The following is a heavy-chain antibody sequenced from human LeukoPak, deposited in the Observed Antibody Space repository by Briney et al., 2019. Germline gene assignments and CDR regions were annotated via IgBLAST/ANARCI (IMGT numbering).Heavy chain of an antibody. D-gene: IGHD4-17*01. V-gene: IGHV4-39*07. J-gene: IGHJ4*02. CDR3: ARAGYGDSDFDY. CDR1: GGSINRSNYY. Sequence: SETLSLTCSVSGGSINRSNYYWGWIRQPPGKGLEWIGSIYYSGSTYSNPSLKSRVTISVDTSKNQFSLKLNSVTAADTAVYYCARAGYGDSDFDYWGQGTLVTVSS. CDR2: IYYSGST.